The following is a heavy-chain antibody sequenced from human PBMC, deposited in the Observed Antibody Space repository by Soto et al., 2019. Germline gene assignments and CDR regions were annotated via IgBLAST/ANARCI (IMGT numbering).Heavy chain of an antibody. J-gene: IGHJ6*03. CDR1: GFNFTNSA. Sequence: SVKVSCKASGFNFTNSAMQWVRQARGQRLEWIGWIGVGSGNTNYAQKFQERVTITRDMSTSTAYMQLSSLKSEDTAVYYCAADPAHAYFDFLPYYMDVGGKGTRVTVS. V-gene: IGHV1-58*02. CDR2: IGVGSGNT. D-gene: IGHD3-3*01. CDR3: AADPAHAYFDFLPYYMDV.